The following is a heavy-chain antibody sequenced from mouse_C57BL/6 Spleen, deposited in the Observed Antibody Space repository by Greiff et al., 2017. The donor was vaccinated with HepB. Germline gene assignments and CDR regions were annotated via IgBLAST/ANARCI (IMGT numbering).Heavy chain of an antibody. CDR3: ARWGSYSYWYFDV. CDR2: INPSNGGT. J-gene: IGHJ1*03. D-gene: IGHD1-1*02. Sequence: VQLQQPGTELVKPGASVKLSCKASGYTFTSYWMHWVKQRPGQGLEWIGNINPSNGGTNYNEKFKSKATLTVDKSSSTAYMQLSSLTSEDSAVYNCARWGSYSYWYFDVWGTGTTVTVSS. V-gene: IGHV1-53*01. CDR1: GYTFTSYW.